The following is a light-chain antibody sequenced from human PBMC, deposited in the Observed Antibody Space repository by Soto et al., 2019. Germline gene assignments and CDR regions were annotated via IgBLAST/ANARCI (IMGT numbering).Light chain of an antibody. Sequence: IQLTQSPFFLSASVGDRVTITCRASQAITNNLGWYQQKPGKAPNLLIYAASSLRSGVPSRFSGSGSGTHFTLTINSLQAEDSATYFCLQDYTYPWTFGQGPRWIS. J-gene: IGKJ1*01. CDR1: QAITNN. V-gene: IGKV1-6*01. CDR3: LQDYTYPWT. CDR2: AAS.